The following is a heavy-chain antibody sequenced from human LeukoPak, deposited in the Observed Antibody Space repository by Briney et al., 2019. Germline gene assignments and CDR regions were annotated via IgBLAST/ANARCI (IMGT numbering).Heavy chain of an antibody. CDR2: ISSSSSYI. V-gene: IGHV3-21*01. CDR3: ARVKDYYDSSGGY. J-gene: IGHJ4*02. Sequence: KTGGSLRLSCAASGFTFSNYALTWVRQAPGKGLEWVSSISSSSSYIYYADSVKGRFTISRDNAKNSLYLQMNSLRAEDTAVYYCARVKDYYDSSGGYWGQGTLVTVSS. D-gene: IGHD3-22*01. CDR1: GFTFSNYA.